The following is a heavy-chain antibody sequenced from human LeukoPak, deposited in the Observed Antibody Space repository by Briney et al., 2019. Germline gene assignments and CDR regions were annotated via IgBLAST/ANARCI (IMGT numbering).Heavy chain of an antibody. CDR3: ARRASGSYGY. CDR2: IYSGGST. Sequence: GGSLRLSCAASGFTVSSNYMSWVRQAPGKGLEWVSVIYSGGSTYYADSVEGRFTISRDNSKNTLYLQMNSLRAEDTAVYYCARRASGSYGYWGQGTLVTVSS. D-gene: IGHD1-26*01. V-gene: IGHV3-66*04. J-gene: IGHJ4*02. CDR1: GFTVSSNY.